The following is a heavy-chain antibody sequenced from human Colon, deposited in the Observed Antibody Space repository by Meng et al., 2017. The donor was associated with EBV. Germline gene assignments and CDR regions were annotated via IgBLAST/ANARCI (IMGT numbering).Heavy chain of an antibody. J-gene: IGHJ5*02. V-gene: IGHV4-30-4*01. CDR2: IYYSGST. D-gene: IGHD4-17*01. CDR3: ARDRKHYGERGWFDP. CDR1: GGSISSGDYY. Sequence: QVQLQESGPGLGQPSQTLSLTCTVSGGSISSGDYYWSWIRQPPGKGLEWIGYIYYSGSTYSNASLKSRVTISIDRSKNQFSLKLSSVTAADTAVYYCARDRKHYGERGWFDPWGQGTLVTVS.